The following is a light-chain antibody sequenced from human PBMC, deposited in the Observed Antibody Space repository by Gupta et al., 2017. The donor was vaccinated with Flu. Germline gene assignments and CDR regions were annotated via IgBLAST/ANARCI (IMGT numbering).Light chain of an antibody. CDR1: QSVFDSSNDKSD. V-gene: IGKV4-1*01. CDR3: QKYHSVPWT. J-gene: IGKJ1*01. Sequence: DIVMIQSPDSLAVSLGERATINCKSSQSVFDSSNDKSDLAWYQKKPGQPPKLLIFCALTRASGVHDRCRGSGSGKDFTLTSRSVEAEDGAVYYCQKYHSVPWTFGQGTKVDIK. CDR2: CAL.